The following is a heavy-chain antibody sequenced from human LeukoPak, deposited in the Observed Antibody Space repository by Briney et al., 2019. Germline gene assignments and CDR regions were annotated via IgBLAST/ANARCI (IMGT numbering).Heavy chain of an antibody. J-gene: IGHJ6*02. Sequence: GGSLRLSCAASGFTFSSYGMHWVRQAPGKGLEWVAVIWYDGSNKYYADSVKGRFTISRDNSKNTLYLQMHSLRAEDTAVYYCASTISNCGMDVWGQGTTVTVSS. CDR2: IWYDGSNK. CDR1: GFTFSSYG. D-gene: IGHD2-2*01. CDR3: ASTISNCGMDV. V-gene: IGHV3-33*01.